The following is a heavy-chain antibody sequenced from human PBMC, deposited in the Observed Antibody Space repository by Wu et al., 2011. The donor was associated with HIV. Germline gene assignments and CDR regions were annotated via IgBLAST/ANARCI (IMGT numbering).Heavy chain of an antibody. CDR1: GATFSSYA. Sequence: QVQLVQSGAEVKKPGSSVKVSCKASGATFSSYAISWVRQAPGQGLEWLGWINGYNGNSRYRQNFQDRVSMSTDSATTTAYMELRSLRSDDTAVYYCASVRCHVDHCYFPLLGTAFDIWGQGTMVTVSS. CDR2: INGYNGNS. CDR3: ASVRCHVDHCYFPLLGTAFDI. D-gene: IGHD2-15*01. J-gene: IGHJ3*02. V-gene: IGHV1-18*01.